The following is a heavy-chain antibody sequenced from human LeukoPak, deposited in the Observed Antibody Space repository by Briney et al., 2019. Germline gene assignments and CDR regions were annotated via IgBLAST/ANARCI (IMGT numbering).Heavy chain of an antibody. D-gene: IGHD3-3*01. CDR3: ARGLKSSVYYDFWSGYYTVNWFDP. V-gene: IGHV1-8*01. CDR2: MNPNSGNT. Sequence: ASVTVSCTASGYTFTSYDINWVRQATGQGLEWMGWMNPNSGNTGYAQKFQGRVTMTRNTSISTAYMELSSLRSEDTAVYYCARGLKSSVYYDFWSGYYTVNWFDPWGQGTLVTVSS. J-gene: IGHJ5*02. CDR1: GYTFTSYD.